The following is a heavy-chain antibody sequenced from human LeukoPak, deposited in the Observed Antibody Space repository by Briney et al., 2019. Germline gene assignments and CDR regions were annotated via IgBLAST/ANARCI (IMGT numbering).Heavy chain of an antibody. CDR2: ISWNSGSI. CDR1: GFTFDDYA. V-gene: IGHV3-9*01. CDR3: AKDKSSGYSSILDY. Sequence: SGGSLRLSCAASGFTFDDYAMHWVRHAPGKGLEWVSGISWNSGSIGYADSVKGRFTISRDNAKNSLYLQMNSLRAEDTALYYCAKDKSSGYSSILDYWGQGTLVTVSS. D-gene: IGHD6-13*01. J-gene: IGHJ4*02.